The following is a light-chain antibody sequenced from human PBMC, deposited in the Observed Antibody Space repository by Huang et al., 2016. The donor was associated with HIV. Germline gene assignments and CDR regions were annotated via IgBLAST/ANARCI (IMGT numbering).Light chain of an antibody. CDR1: QAINDR. CDR3: LQHNSYPWT. CDR2: AAL. J-gene: IGKJ1*01. Sequence: DIQMTQSPSAMSASVGDRVTITCRASQAINDRLVWFQQKPGTVPKRLIYAALTLQSGVPSRCSGSGSGTEFTLTSSSLQPEDFASYYCLQHNSYPWTFGQGTKVEI. V-gene: IGKV1-17*03.